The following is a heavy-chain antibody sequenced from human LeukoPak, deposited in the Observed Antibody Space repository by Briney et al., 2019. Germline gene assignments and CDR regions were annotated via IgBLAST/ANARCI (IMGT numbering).Heavy chain of an antibody. Sequence: GGSLRLSCAASGFTFSSYSMNWVRQAPGKGLEWVSSISSSSSYIYYADSVKGRFTISRDSAKNSLYLQMNSLRAEDTALYYCARDRYYYDSSGYFYGMDVWGQGTTVTVSS. V-gene: IGHV3-21*06. J-gene: IGHJ6*02. CDR1: GFTFSSYS. CDR2: ISSSSSYI. CDR3: ARDRYYYDSSGYFYGMDV. D-gene: IGHD3-22*01.